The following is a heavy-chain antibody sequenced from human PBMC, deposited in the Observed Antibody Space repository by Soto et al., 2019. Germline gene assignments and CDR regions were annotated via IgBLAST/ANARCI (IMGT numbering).Heavy chain of an antibody. V-gene: IGHV3-23*01. CDR2: ISGSGGST. CDR3: ASPIAVAGLEMGWYFDL. J-gene: IGHJ2*01. Sequence: GGSLRLSCAASGFTFSSYAMSWVRQAPGKGLEWVSAISGSGGSTYYADSVKGRFTISRDNSKNTLYLQMNSLRSEDTAVYYCASPIAVAGLEMGWYFDLWGRGTLVTVSS. CDR1: GFTFSSYA. D-gene: IGHD6-19*01.